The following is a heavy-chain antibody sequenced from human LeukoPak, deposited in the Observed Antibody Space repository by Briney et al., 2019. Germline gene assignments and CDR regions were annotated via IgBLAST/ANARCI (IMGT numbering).Heavy chain of an antibody. J-gene: IGHJ4*02. V-gene: IGHV3-21*01. CDR1: GFTFSSYS. CDR2: ISSSSSYI. D-gene: IGHD6-13*01. CDR3: VRERDSSSLWPFDY. Sequence: PGGSLRLSFAASGFTFSSYSMNWVRQAPGKGLEWVSSISSSSSYIYYADSVKGRFTISRDNAKNSLYLQMNSLRAEDTAVYYCVRERDSSSLWPFDYWGQGTLVTVSS.